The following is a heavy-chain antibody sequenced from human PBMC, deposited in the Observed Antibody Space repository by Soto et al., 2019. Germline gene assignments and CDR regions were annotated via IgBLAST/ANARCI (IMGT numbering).Heavy chain of an antibody. D-gene: IGHD2-15*01. CDR2: IDHSGST. CDR3: ASTLTCSGGSCYSGRWDY. CDR1: GGSFSGYY. V-gene: IGHV4-34*01. J-gene: IGHJ4*02. Sequence: QVQLQQCGAGLLKPSETLSLTCAVYGGSFSGYYWSWIRQPPEKGLEWIGEIDHSGSTNYNPSLKGRVTITVDTSKNQFSLELSSVTAADTAVYYCASTLTCSGGSCYSGRWDYWGQGTLVTVSS.